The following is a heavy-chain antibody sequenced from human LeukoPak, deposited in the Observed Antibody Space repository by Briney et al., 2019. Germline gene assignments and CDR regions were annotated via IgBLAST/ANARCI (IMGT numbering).Heavy chain of an antibody. J-gene: IGHJ4*02. CDR3: ARGPRTYYYDSSGYN. D-gene: IGHD3-22*01. CDR1: GFTFSSYW. V-gene: IGHV3-74*01. Sequence: GGSLRLSCVASGFTFSSYWMHWVRQAPGKGLVWVSRINNDGSTTNYADSVKGRFTISRDNAENTLYLQMNSLRDEDTAVYYCARGPRTYYYDSSGYNWGQGTLVTVSS. CDR2: INNDGSTT.